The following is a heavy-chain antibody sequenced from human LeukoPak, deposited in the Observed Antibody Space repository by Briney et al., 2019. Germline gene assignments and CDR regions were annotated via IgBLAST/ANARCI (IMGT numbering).Heavy chain of an antibody. CDR1: GFIFSSYW. Sequence: GGSLRLSCTASGFIFSSYWMHWVRQPPGKGREWVSRMNSDGSSTNYADSVKGRLTISRDNAKNTLYLQMNGLRVEDTAVYYCVRDLVYGTGDQRFDYWGQGTLVTVSS. CDR3: VRDLVYGTGDQRFDY. V-gene: IGHV3-74*01. CDR2: MNSDGSST. D-gene: IGHD7-27*01. J-gene: IGHJ4*02.